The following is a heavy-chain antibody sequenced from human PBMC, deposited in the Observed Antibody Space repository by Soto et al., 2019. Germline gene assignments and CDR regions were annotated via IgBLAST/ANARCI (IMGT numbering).Heavy chain of an antibody. V-gene: IGHV3-30*18. D-gene: IGHD5-12*01. CDR1: GFTFSSYG. Sequence: PGGSLRLSCAASGFTFSSYGMHWVRQAPGKGLEWVAVILYDGSNKYYADSVKGRFTISRDNSKNTLYLQMNSLRAEDTAVYYCAKDPSVEMATISYYFDYWGQGTLVTVSS. J-gene: IGHJ4*02. CDR2: ILYDGSNK. CDR3: AKDPSVEMATISYYFDY.